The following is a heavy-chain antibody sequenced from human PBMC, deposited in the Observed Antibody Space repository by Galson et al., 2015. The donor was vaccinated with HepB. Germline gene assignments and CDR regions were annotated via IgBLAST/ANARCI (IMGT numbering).Heavy chain of an antibody. D-gene: IGHD6-13*01. CDR3: ASVGIAAAGIHYYYYGMDV. Sequence: SVKVSCKASGGTFSSYAISWVRQAPGQGLEWMGGIIPIFGTANYAQKFQGRVTITADESTSTAYMELSSLRSEDTAVYYCASVGIAAAGIHYYYYGMDVWGQGTTVTVSS. CDR1: GGTFSSYA. J-gene: IGHJ6*02. V-gene: IGHV1-69*13. CDR2: IIPIFGTA.